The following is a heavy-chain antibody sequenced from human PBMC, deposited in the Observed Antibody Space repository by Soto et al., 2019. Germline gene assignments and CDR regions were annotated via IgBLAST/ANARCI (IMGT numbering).Heavy chain of an antibody. Sequence: GGSLRLSCAASGFTFDDYAMHWVRQAPGKGLEWVSGISWNSGSIGYADSVKGRFTISRDNAKNSLYLQMNSLRAEDTALYYCAKDRPPRITMVRGVMIYMDVWGKGTTVTVSS. V-gene: IGHV3-9*01. D-gene: IGHD3-10*01. J-gene: IGHJ6*03. CDR3: AKDRPPRITMVRGVMIYMDV. CDR2: ISWNSGSI. CDR1: GFTFDDYA.